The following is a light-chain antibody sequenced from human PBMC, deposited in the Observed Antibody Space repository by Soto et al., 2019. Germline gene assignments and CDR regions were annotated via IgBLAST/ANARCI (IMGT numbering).Light chain of an antibody. V-gene: IGKV3-20*01. CDR1: QSIARTY. CDR2: DIS. Sequence: EVVLTQSPGTLSLSPGERATLSCRASQSIARTYLAWYQQKPGQAPRLLIYDISTRATGIPDRFSASGSGTDFTLTISGLETEDFAVYYCQQDGYSPITFGQGTRREIK. CDR3: QQDGYSPIT. J-gene: IGKJ5*01.